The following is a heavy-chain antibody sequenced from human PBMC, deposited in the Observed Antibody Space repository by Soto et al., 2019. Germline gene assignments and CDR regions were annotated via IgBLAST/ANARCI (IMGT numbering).Heavy chain of an antibody. CDR1: GYTFTSYG. J-gene: IGHJ4*02. V-gene: IGHV1-18*01. D-gene: IGHD3-22*01. Sequence: ASVKVSCKASGYTFTSYGISWVRQAPGQGLEWMGWISAYNGNTNYAQKLQGRVTMTTDTSTSTAYMELRSLRSDDTAVYYCARVQYYYDSSGYPTEYYFDYWGQGTLVTVSS. CDR2: ISAYNGNT. CDR3: ARVQYYYDSSGYPTEYYFDY.